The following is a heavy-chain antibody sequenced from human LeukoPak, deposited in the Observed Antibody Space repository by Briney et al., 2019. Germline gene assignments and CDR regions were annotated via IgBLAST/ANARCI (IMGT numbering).Heavy chain of an antibody. Sequence: GGSLRLSCAASGFTVSSDYMNWVRQAPGKGLEWVSVIQSGGTTYYADSVKGRFTISRDISKNTLYLQMDSLRAEDTAVYYCAREPWGAKGAAWGMDVWGQGTTVTVSS. V-gene: IGHV3-53*01. CDR2: IQSGGTT. J-gene: IGHJ6*02. CDR3: AREPWGAKGAAWGMDV. CDR1: GFTVSSDY. D-gene: IGHD1-26*01.